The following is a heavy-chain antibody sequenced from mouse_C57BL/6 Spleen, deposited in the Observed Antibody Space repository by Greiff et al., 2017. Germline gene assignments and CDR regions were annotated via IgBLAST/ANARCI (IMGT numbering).Heavy chain of an antibody. CDR1: GYTFTSYG. CDR3: ARWGYPGHFDY. Sequence: VQLQQSGAELARPGASVKLSCKASGYTFTSYGISWVKQRTGQGLEWIGEIYPRSGNTYYNEKFKGKATLTEDKSSSTAYMELRSLTSEDSAVYLCARWGYPGHFDYWGQGTTLTVSS. CDR2: IYPRSGNT. J-gene: IGHJ2*01. V-gene: IGHV1-81*01. D-gene: IGHD2-14*01.